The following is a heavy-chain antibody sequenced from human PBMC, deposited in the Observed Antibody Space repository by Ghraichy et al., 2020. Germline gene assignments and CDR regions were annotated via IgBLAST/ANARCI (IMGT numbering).Heavy chain of an antibody. CDR1: GFTFSSYW. J-gene: IGHJ3*02. V-gene: IGHV3-74*01. CDR3: ARVPPDYDFWKEAFDI. Sequence: GESLNISCAASGFTFSSYWMHWVRQAPGKGLVWVSRINSDGSSTSYADSVKGRFTISRDNAKNTLYLQMNSLRAEDTAVYYCARVPPDYDFWKEAFDIWGQGTMVTVSS. CDR2: INSDGSST. D-gene: IGHD3-3*01.